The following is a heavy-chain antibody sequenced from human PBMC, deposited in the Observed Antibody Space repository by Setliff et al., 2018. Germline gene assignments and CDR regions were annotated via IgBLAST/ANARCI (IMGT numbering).Heavy chain of an antibody. J-gene: IGHJ4*02. CDR1: GGTFSTYA. V-gene: IGHV1-69*05. CDR3: ARVPQEALYYYDRGNYFDY. D-gene: IGHD3-22*01. Sequence: SVKVSCKASGGTFSTYAISWVRQAPGQGLEWMGGIISMFGTTNYAQKFQGRVTITTDKSTSTAYMELSSLRSEDTAIYYCARVPQEALYYYDRGNYFDYWGQGTLVTVSS. CDR2: IISMFGTT.